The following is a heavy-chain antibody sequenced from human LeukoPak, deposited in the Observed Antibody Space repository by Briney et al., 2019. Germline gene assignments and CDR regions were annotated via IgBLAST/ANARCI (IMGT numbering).Heavy chain of an antibody. CDR2: IGGGGTDT. D-gene: IGHD1-7*01. CDR3: AKGNSLDQRTYDD. CDR1: GFTFNNYA. J-gene: IGHJ4*02. Sequence: PGGSLRLSCAASGFTFNNYAMAWVRQPPRKGLEWFSSIGGGGTDTHYGDSVKGRFTISRDNSKNTLYLQMNSLRAEDTAVYYCAKGNSLDQRTYDDWGQGTLVTVSS. V-gene: IGHV3-23*01.